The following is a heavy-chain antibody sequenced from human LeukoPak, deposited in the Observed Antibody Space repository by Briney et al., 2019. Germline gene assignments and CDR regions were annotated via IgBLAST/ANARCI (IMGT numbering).Heavy chain of an antibody. J-gene: IGHJ4*02. CDR2: ISGSDGST. V-gene: IGHV3-23*01. D-gene: IGHD3-10*01. Sequence: TGGSLRLSCAASGFTFSSYAMSWVRQAPGKGLEWVSAISGSDGSTYYADSVKGRFTISRDNSKNTLYLQMNSLRAEDTAVYYCAKDPSGWSGDYFDYWGQGTLVTVSS. CDR3: AKDPSGWSGDYFDY. CDR1: GFTFSSYA.